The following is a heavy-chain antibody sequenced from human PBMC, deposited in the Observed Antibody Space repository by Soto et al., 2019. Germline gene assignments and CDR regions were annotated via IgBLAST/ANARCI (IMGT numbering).Heavy chain of an antibody. V-gene: IGHV3-30*18. Sequence: QVQLVESGGGVVQPGRSLRLSCAASGFTFSSYGMHWVRQAPGKGLEWVAVISYDGSNKYYADSVKGRFTISRDNSKNTLYLQMNSLRAEDTAVYYCAKLAAAGTDFDYWGQGTLVTVSS. CDR1: GFTFSSYG. J-gene: IGHJ4*02. CDR3: AKLAAAGTDFDY. D-gene: IGHD6-13*01. CDR2: ISYDGSNK.